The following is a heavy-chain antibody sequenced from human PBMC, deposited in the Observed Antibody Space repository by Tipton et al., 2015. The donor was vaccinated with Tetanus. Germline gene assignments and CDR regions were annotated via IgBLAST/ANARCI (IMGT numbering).Heavy chain of an antibody. J-gene: IGHJ4*02. CDR2: ISSSGSTI. CDR3: ARGCRRDGYNFRSPSPGHTLN. CDR1: GFTFSDYY. V-gene: IGHV3-11*01. Sequence: SLRLSCAASGFTFSDYYMSWIRQAPGKGLEWVSYISSSGSTIYYADSVKGRFTISRDNAKNSLYLQMNSLRAKDTAVYYCARGCRRDGYNFRSPSPGHTLNWGQGTLVTVSS. D-gene: IGHD5-24*01.